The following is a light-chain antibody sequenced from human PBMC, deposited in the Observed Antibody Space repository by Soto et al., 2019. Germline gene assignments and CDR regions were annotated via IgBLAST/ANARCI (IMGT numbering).Light chain of an antibody. CDR2: DAS. V-gene: IGKV3-11*01. J-gene: IGKJ4*01. CDR1: QSLSSY. CDR3: QQRTNGLT. Sequence: EIVLTQSPATLSLSPGERATISCRASQSLSSYLAWYQQKPGQAPRLLIYDASNRATGIPARFSGSGSGTDFTLTISSLAPEDFAVYYCQQRTNGLTFGGGTQVDIK.